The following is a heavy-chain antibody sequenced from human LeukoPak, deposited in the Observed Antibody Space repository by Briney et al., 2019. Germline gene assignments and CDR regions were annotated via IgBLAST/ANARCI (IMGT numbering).Heavy chain of an antibody. CDR2: ISADNDST. V-gene: IGHV1-18*01. J-gene: IGHJ5*02. CDR1: GYTLTSYG. D-gene: IGHD6-13*01. CDR3: ARGDRVDSSSWYNWFDP. Sequence: GASVKVSCKASGYTLTSYGITWVRQAPGQGLEWMGWISADNDSTNYAQKLQGRVTMTTDTSTSTAYMELRSLRSDDTAVYYCARGDRVDSSSWYNWFDPWGQGTLVTVSS.